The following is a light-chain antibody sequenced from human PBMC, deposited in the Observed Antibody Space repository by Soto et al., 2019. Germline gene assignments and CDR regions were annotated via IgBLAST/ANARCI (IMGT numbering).Light chain of an antibody. CDR2: GAF. V-gene: IGKV3D-15*01. J-gene: IGKJ1*01. Sequence: EIVMTQSPATLSVSPWERAILSCRASQSVSSSYLAWYQQKPGQAPRLLIYGAFNRATGIPARFSGSGSGTDFTLTISSLQSEDFAIYYCQQFNKWPRTFGQGTKVDI. CDR1: QSVSSSY. CDR3: QQFNKWPRT.